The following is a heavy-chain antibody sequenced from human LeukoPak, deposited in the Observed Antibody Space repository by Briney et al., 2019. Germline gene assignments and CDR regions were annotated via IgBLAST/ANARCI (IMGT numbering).Heavy chain of an antibody. CDR2: IKQDGGEK. Sequence: GGSLRLSCAASKFTFSSYWMSWVRQAPGKGLEWVTDIKQDGGEKYHVDPVKGRFTISRDNAKKSLYLQMNSLRAEDTAVYYCAKDFERVRVAARPSYFDYWGQGTLVTVSS. D-gene: IGHD6-6*01. CDR3: AKDFERVRVAARPSYFDY. CDR1: KFTFSSYW. J-gene: IGHJ4*02. V-gene: IGHV3-7*03.